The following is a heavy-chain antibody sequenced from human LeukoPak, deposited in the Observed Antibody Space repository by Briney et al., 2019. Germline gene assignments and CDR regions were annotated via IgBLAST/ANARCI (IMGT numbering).Heavy chain of an antibody. CDR3: ARVCSGGSCYTNFDY. CDR2: IYYSGST. V-gene: IGHV4-31*03. Sequence: SQTLSLTCTVSGGSISSVGYYWSWIRQHPGKGLEWIGYIYYSGSTYYNPSLESRVTISVDTSKNQFSLKLSSVTAADTAVYYCARVCSGGSCYTNFDYWGQGTLVTVSS. D-gene: IGHD2-15*01. CDR1: GGSISSVGYY. J-gene: IGHJ4*02.